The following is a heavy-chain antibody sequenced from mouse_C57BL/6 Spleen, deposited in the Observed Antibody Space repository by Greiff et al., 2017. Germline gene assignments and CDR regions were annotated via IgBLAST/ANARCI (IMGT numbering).Heavy chain of an antibody. V-gene: IGHV1-80*01. CDR3: ARSHSAYYSNYGFAY. J-gene: IGHJ3*01. D-gene: IGHD2-5*01. CDR1: GYAFSSYW. CDR2: IYPGDGDT. Sequence: VQGVESGAELVKPGASVKISCKASGYAFSSYWMNWVKQRPGKGLEWIGQIYPGDGDTNYNGKFKGKVTLTADKSSSTAYMQLSSLTSEDSAVYFCARSHSAYYSNYGFAYWGQGTLVTVSA.